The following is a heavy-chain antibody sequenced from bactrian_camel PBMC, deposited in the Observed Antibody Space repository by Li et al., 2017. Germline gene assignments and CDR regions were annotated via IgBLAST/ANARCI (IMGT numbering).Heavy chain of an antibody. D-gene: IGHD3*01. CDR2: IIDWGAAT. Sequence: VQLVESGGGLVQPGGSLRLTCAASGFTFNNYAMHWVRQAPGKELEWVSGIIDWGAATAYADSVKGRFTISRDNIKHTVYLELNSLKTEETGMYYCLNDIVAGYWGQGTQVTVS. V-gene: IGHV3S40*01. J-gene: IGHJ6*01. CDR3: LNDIVAGY. CDR1: GFTFNNYA.